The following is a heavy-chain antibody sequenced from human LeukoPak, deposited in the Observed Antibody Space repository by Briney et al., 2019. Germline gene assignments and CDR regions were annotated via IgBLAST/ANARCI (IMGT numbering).Heavy chain of an antibody. D-gene: IGHD6-19*01. CDR3: ARGGSGWFHKYDY. J-gene: IGHJ4*02. CDR1: GYSFTTYW. V-gene: IGHV5-51*01. CDR2: IYPGDSDT. Sequence: GESLKISCKGSGYSFTTYWIVWVRQMPGKGLEWMGIIYPGDSDTRHSPSCQGQVTISVDKSISTAFLQWSRLKASDTALYYCARGGSGWFHKYDYWGQGTLVTVSS.